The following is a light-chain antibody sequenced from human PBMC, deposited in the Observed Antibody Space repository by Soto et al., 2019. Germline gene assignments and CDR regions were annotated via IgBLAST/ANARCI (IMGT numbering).Light chain of an antibody. CDR2: GAS. J-gene: IGKJ1*01. CDR3: QQYGSSPPT. Sequence: EIVMTQSPATLSVSPGGRATLSCRASQSISDTLAWYQQKPGQAPRLLIYGASSRATGIPDRFSGSGSGTDFTLTISRLEPEDFAVYYCQQYGSSPPTFGQGTKVDIK. CDR1: QSISDT. V-gene: IGKV3-20*01.